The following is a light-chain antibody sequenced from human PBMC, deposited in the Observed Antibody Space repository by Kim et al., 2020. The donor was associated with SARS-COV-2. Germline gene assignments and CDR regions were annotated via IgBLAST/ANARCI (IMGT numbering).Light chain of an antibody. V-gene: IGKV3-15*01. CDR2: GAS. CDR3: QQYNDWPLT. CDR1: QSVSSY. J-gene: IGKJ4*01. Sequence: SPGESAPLSCKASQSVSSYLAWYHQKPGQAPRLLIYGASTRATGIPARFSGSGSGTEFTLTISSLQSEDFAVYYCQQYNDWPLTFGGGTKVDIK.